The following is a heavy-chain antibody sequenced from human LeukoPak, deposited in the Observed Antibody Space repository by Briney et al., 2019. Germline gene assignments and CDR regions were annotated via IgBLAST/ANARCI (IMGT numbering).Heavy chain of an antibody. D-gene: IGHD3-3*01. V-gene: IGHV3-21*01. Sequence: PGGSLRLSCAASGFTFSSYSMNWVRQAPGKGLEWVSSISSSSSYIYYADSVKGRFTISRDNAKNSLYLQMNSLRAEDTAVYYCARAMGVTIFEVVIGGEYYYYGMDVWGQGTTVTVSS. J-gene: IGHJ6*02. CDR1: GFTFSSYS. CDR3: ARAMGVTIFEVVIGGEYYYYGMDV. CDR2: ISSSSSYI.